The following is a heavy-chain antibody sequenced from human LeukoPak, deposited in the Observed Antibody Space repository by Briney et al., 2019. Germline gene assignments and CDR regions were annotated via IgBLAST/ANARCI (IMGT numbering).Heavy chain of an antibody. CDR2: IWYDGSNK. Sequence: GGSLRLSCAASGFXFKNYGMHWVRQAPGKGLEWVAVIWYDGSNKYYADSVKGRFTISRDDSKNTLYLQMNSLRGDDTAVYYCAYDIRSRFLDQWGQGTLVTVSS. CDR1: GFXFKNYG. V-gene: IGHV3-33*06. CDR3: AYDIRSRFLDQ. D-gene: IGHD3-3*01. J-gene: IGHJ4*02.